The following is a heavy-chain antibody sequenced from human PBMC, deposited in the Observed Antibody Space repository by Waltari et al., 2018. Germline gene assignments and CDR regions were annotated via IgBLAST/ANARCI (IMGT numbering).Heavy chain of an antibody. V-gene: IGHV4-31*03. Sequence: QVQLQESGPGLVKPSQTLSLTCTVSGGSLSSGGYYWSWIRQHPGKGLEWIGYIYDSRITYYSPALKSRVTIAVDTSKNQFSLKLSSVTAADTAGYYCAGVGRSGEAFDIWGQGTMVTVSS. D-gene: IGHD3-10*01. CDR3: AGVGRSGEAFDI. CDR1: GGSLSSGGYY. J-gene: IGHJ3*02. CDR2: IYDSRIT.